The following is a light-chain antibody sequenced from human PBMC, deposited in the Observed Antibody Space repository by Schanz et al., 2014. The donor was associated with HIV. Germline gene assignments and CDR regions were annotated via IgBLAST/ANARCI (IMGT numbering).Light chain of an antibody. CDR2: SAS. CDR1: QAISTY. J-gene: IGKJ2*01. V-gene: IGKV1-9*01. CDR3: QQLNSFPYT. Sequence: DIQLTQSPSFLSASVGDRVTITCRASQAISTYLAWFQQKPGKAPKLLIYSASTLRSGVPLRFSGSGSGTDFTLTINGLQPDDFATYYCQQLNSFPYTFGQGTMLEI.